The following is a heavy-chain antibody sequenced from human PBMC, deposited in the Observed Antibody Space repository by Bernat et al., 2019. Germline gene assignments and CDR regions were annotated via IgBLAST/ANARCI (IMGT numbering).Heavy chain of an antibody. CDR3: ATSSSGWYETDAFDI. J-gene: IGHJ3*02. V-gene: IGHV3-48*03. Sequence: EVQLVESGGGLVQPGGSLRLSCAASGFTFSSYEMNWVRQAPGKGLEWVSYISSSGSTRYYADSVKGRFTISRDNAKNSLYLQMNSLRAEDTAVYYCATSSSGWYETDAFDIWGRGTMVTVSS. D-gene: IGHD6-19*01. CDR1: GFTFSSYE. CDR2: ISSSGSTR.